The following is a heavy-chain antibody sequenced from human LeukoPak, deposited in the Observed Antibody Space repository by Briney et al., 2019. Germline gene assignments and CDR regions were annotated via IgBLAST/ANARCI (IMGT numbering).Heavy chain of an antibody. Sequence: GGSLRLSCAASGFTFTDSYMTWVRQAPGKGLEWLSYISGSGDDTNYADSVRGRFTISRDDAKNSLYLQMNSLRVEDTAVYYCARGSEYSYGFTGRERTKSRLDYWGQGTLVTVSS. CDR3: ARGSEYSYGFTGRERTKSRLDY. V-gene: IGHV3-11*06. CDR2: ISGSGDDT. CDR1: GFTFTDSY. J-gene: IGHJ4*02. D-gene: IGHD5-18*01.